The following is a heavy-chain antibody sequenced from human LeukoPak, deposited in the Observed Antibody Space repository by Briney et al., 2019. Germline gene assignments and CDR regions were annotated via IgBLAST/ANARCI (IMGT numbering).Heavy chain of an antibody. D-gene: IGHD6-6*01. V-gene: IGHV1-69*06. Sequence: ASVKVSCKASGGTFSNYAISWVRQAPGQGLEWMGGIIPIFGTANYAQKFQGRVTITADKSTSTAYMELSSLRSEDTAVYYCARATLEYSSSSLWFDPWGQGTLVTVSS. CDR1: GGTFSNYA. CDR3: ARATLEYSSSSLWFDP. CDR2: IIPIFGTA. J-gene: IGHJ5*02.